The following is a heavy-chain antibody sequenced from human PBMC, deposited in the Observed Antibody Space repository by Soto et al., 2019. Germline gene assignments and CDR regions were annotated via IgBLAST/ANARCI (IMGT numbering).Heavy chain of an antibody. Sequence: SETLSLTCTVSGGSISSYYWSWIRQPPGKGLEWIGYIYYSGNTNYNPSLKSRVTISVDTSKNQFSLKLSSVTAADTAVYYCAREGDGYNSAEYFQHWGQGTLVTVSS. D-gene: IGHD5-12*01. CDR3: AREGDGYNSAEYFQH. J-gene: IGHJ1*01. CDR2: IYYSGNT. V-gene: IGHV4-59*01. CDR1: GGSISSYY.